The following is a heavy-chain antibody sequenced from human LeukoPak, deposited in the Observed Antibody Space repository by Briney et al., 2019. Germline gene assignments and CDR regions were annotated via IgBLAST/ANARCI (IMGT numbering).Heavy chain of an antibody. CDR3: ARDLSSVGSGDNWFDP. D-gene: IGHD1-14*01. V-gene: IGHV4-4*07. CDR2: IYTSGST. J-gene: IGHJ5*02. Sequence: SETLSLTCTVSGGSISSYCWSWIRQPAGKGLEWIGRIYTSGSTNYNPSLTRRVTMSVDTSKNQYSLKLSSVTAADTAVYYCARDLSSVGSGDNWFDPWGQGTLVTVSS. CDR1: GGSISSYC.